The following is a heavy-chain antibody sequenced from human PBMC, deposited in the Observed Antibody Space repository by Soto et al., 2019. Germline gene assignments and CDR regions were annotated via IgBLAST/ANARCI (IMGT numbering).Heavy chain of an antibody. D-gene: IGHD4-17*01. J-gene: IGHJ3*01. CDR2: ISAYGGTT. Sequence: EVQLLESGGDLVQPGGSLRLSCAASGFTFSNYAMSWVRQAPGKGPEWVSGISAYGGTTYYADSVRGRFTISSDNSKATLYLQMHSLRAEDTALYYCGKDPNGDYVGAFDLRGHGMVVTVSS. CDR1: GFTFSNYA. CDR3: GKDPNGDYVGAFDL. V-gene: IGHV3-23*01.